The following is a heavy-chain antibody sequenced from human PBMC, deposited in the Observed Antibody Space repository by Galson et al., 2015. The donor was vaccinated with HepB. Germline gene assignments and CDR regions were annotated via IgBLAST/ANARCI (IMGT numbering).Heavy chain of an antibody. CDR2: ISAYNGNT. CDR3: ARGEGWGDYYYMDV. D-gene: IGHD3-16*01. Sequence: SVKVSCKASGYTFTSFGISWVRQAPGQGLQWVGWISAYNGNTNYAQKLQGRVTMTTDTSTSTAYMELRSLRSDDTAVYYCARGEGWGDYYYMDVWGKGTTVTVSS. V-gene: IGHV1-18*01. J-gene: IGHJ6*03. CDR1: GYTFTSFG.